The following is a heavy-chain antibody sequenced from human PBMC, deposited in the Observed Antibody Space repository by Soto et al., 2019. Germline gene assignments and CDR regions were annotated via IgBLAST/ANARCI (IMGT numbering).Heavy chain of an antibody. J-gene: IGHJ5*02. D-gene: IGHD4-17*01. CDR2: IHNSGNT. CDR1: GRSISSVNYY. Sequence: PSETLSLTCTVSGRSISSVNYYWSWIRQPPGKGLEWIGYIHNSGNTYYNPSLKSRVTISLDTPKNQFSLTLSSVTAADTAVYYCARTLYGDNVDPWGQGTLVTVSS. CDR3: ARTLYGDNVDP. V-gene: IGHV4-30-4*01.